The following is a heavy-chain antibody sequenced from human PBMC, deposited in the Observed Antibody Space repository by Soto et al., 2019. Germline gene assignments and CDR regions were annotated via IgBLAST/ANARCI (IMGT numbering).Heavy chain of an antibody. Sequence: EVQLVESGGGLVQPGGSLRLSCAASGFTFSSYWMHWVRPAPGKGLVWVSRIHSDGSSTSYADSVKGRLTISRDNAKNTLYLQMNSLRAEDTDVYYCARGGSLNWYFDLWGRGTLVTVSS. J-gene: IGHJ2*01. CDR3: ARGGSLNWYFDL. CDR2: IHSDGSST. CDR1: GFTFSSYW. V-gene: IGHV3-74*01. D-gene: IGHD1-26*01.